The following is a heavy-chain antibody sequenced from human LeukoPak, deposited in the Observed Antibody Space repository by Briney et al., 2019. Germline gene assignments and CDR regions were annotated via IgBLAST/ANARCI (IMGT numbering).Heavy chain of an antibody. Sequence: SETLSLTCTVSGGAVGNSDYYWVWIRQPPGKGLERIGSMHYSGSTYYSPSLQSRVTISVDTSKNQFSLKLSSVTAADTAVYYCARHTRVGGRSSSPLVRYYYYYMDVWGKGTTVTVSS. D-gene: IGHD6-6*01. V-gene: IGHV4-39*01. J-gene: IGHJ6*03. CDR2: MHYSGST. CDR3: ARHTRVGGRSSSPLVRYYYYYMDV. CDR1: GGAVGNSDYY.